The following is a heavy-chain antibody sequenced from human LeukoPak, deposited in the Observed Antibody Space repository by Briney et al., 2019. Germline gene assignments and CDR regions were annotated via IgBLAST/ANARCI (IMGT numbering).Heavy chain of an antibody. Sequence: SETLSLTCTVSGGSISSGGYYWSWIRQHPGKGLEWIGYIYYSGSTYYDPSPKSRVTISVDTSKNQFSLKLSSVTAADTAVYYCARDGYSYGLDYWGQGTLVTVSS. CDR2: IYYSGST. V-gene: IGHV4-31*03. J-gene: IGHJ4*02. CDR1: GGSISSGGYY. D-gene: IGHD5-18*01. CDR3: ARDGYSYGLDY.